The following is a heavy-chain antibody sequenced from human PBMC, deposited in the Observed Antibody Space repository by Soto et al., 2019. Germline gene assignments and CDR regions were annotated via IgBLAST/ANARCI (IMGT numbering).Heavy chain of an antibody. J-gene: IGHJ5*02. Sequence: QITLKESGPTLVKPTQTLTLTCTFSGFSLSTSGVGVGWIRQPPGKALEWLALIYWDDDKRYSPSLKSRLTITKDTSKNQVVLTTTNMDPVDTATYYCAHTASTDFWSGWFDPWGQGTLFTGSS. D-gene: IGHD3-3*01. CDR2: IYWDDDK. V-gene: IGHV2-5*02. CDR1: GFSLSTSGVG. CDR3: AHTASTDFWSGWFDP.